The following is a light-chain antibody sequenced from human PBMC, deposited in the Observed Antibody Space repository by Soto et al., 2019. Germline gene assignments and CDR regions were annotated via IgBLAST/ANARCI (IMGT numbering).Light chain of an antibody. CDR3: QQRARWPS. V-gene: IGKV3-11*01. CDR1: QSVSKY. CDR2: DAS. J-gene: IGKJ2*01. Sequence: DIVLTQSPVNVSLSPGERATLSCRASQSVSKYLAWYQQKPGQAPRLLIYDASNRATDIPARFSGSGSGTDCTLTISSLEPEDFAVYYCQQRARWPSFGQGTKLEIK.